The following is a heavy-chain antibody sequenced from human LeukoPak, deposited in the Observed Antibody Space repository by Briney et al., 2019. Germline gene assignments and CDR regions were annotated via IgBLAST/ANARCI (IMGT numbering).Heavy chain of an antibody. CDR3: AKETASGYGPFDF. D-gene: IGHD3-22*01. V-gene: IGHV3-23*01. Sequence: PGGSLRLSCAASGFTFSSYAMSWVRQAPGKGLEWVSGISGSGGNTYYADSVKGRFTISRDNSKNTLYLQMNSLRAEDTAVYYCAKETASGYGPFDFWGQGTMVTVSP. CDR1: GFTFSSYA. CDR2: ISGSGGNT. J-gene: IGHJ3*01.